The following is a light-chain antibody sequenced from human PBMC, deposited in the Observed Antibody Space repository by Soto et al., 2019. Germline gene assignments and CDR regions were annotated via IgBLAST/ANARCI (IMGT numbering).Light chain of an antibody. CDR2: GAS. CDR3: QQYGSSQYA. J-gene: IGKJ2*01. Sequence: EIVLTQSPGTLSLSPGERATLSCRASQSVNNNYLAWYQQKPGQAPRLLIYGASSRATGIPDRFSISGSETDFILTISRLEPDDFAVNYCQQYGSSQYAFGQVTKLE. V-gene: IGKV3-20*01. CDR1: QSVNNNY.